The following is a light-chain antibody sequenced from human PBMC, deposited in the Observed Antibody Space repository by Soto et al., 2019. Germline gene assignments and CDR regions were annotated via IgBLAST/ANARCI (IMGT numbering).Light chain of an antibody. V-gene: IGKV3-20*01. Sequence: EIVMTQSPATLSVSPGARATLSCRASQSVSSNLAWYQQKPGQAPRLLIYGASSRATGIPDRFSGSGSGTDFTLTISRLEPEEFAVYYCQQYGSSPITFGQGTRL. J-gene: IGKJ5*01. CDR1: QSVSSN. CDR2: GAS. CDR3: QQYGSSPIT.